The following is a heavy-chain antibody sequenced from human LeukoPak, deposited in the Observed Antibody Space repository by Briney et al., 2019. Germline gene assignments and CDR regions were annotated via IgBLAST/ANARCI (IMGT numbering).Heavy chain of an antibody. CDR2: INANSGTT. V-gene: IGHV3-23*01. CDR3: VRGYSFGPYGMDV. D-gene: IGHD2-15*01. J-gene: IGHJ6*02. CDR1: GFAFSVYA. Sequence: GGSLRLSCAASGFAFSVYAMSWLRQPPGKGLEWVSTINANSGTTSYAASVRGRFTISRDNSKNTLYLQMSSLRAEDTAVYFCVRGYSFGPYGMDVWGQGTTVTVSS.